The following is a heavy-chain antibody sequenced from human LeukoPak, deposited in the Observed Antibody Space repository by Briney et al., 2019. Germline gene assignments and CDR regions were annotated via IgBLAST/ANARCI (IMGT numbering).Heavy chain of an antibody. CDR3: ARGGTGTFDY. CDR1: GFTFSSYS. D-gene: IGHD1-1*01. J-gene: IGHJ4*02. V-gene: IGHV3-7*01. Sequence: GGSLRLSCAASGFTFSSYSMNWVRQAPGKGLEWVANIKQDGSEKYYVDSVKGRFTISRDNAKNSLYLQMNSLRAEDTAVYYCARGGTGTFDYWGQGTLVTVSS. CDR2: IKQDGSEK.